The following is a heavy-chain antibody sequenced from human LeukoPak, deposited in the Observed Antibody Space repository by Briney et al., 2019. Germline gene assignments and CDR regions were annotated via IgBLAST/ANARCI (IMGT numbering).Heavy chain of an antibody. D-gene: IGHD3-22*01. V-gene: IGHV4-34*01. CDR1: GGSFSGYY. Sequence: SETLSLTCAVYGGSFSGYYWSWIRQPPGKGLEWIGEINHSGSTNYNPSLKSRVTISVDTSKNQFSLKLSSVTAADTAVYYCARLGQYYYDSSGYLWGQGTLVTVSS. CDR3: ARLGQYYYDSSGYL. CDR2: INHSGST. J-gene: IGHJ4*02.